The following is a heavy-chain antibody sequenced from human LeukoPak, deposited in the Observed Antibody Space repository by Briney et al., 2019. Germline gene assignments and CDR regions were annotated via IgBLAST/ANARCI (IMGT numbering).Heavy chain of an antibody. V-gene: IGHV4-39*07. CDR3: ARGAVAYYYFDN. Sequence: SETLSLTCTVSGGSISSSTYYWGWIRQPPGKGLEWIGSIYYSGSTYYNPSLKSRVTISVDTSKNQSSLKLSSVTAADTAVYYCARGAVAYYYFDNWGQGTLVTVSS. CDR2: IYYSGST. CDR1: GGSISSSTYY. J-gene: IGHJ4*02. D-gene: IGHD6-19*01.